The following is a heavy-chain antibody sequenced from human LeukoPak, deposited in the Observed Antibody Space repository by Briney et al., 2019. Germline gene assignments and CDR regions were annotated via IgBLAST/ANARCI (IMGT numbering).Heavy chain of an antibody. D-gene: IGHD1-26*01. Sequence: GASVKVSCKASGYTFTGYYMHWVRQAPGQGLEWMGWINPNSGGTNYAQKFQGRVTMTRDTSISTAYMELSRLRSDDTAVYYCARGLVGYRVYYYYGMDVWGQGTTVTVSS. CDR3: ARGLVGYRVYYYYGMDV. J-gene: IGHJ6*02. V-gene: IGHV1-2*02. CDR2: INPNSGGT. CDR1: GYTFTGYY.